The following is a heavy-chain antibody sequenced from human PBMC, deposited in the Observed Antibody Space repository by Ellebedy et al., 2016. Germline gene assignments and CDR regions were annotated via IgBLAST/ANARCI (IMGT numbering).Heavy chain of an antibody. D-gene: IGHD6-13*01. V-gene: IGHV3-9*01. CDR1: GFTFDDYA. CDR2: ISWNSGRI. Sequence: GGSLRLXYAASGFTFDDYAMHWVRQAPGKGLEWVSGISWNSGRIGYAVSVKGRLTISRDNAKNSLYLQMNSLRAEDTAVYYCARDRIRSWYGDYWGQGTLVTVSS. CDR3: ARDRIRSWYGDY. J-gene: IGHJ4*02.